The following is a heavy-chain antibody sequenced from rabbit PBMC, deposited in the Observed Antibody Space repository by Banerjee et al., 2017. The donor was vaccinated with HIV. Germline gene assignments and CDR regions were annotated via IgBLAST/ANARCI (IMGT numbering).Heavy chain of an antibody. Sequence: QEQLVESGGGLVQPEGSLTLTCTASGFSFSSGYDMCWVRQAPGKGLEWIACIYTGSSGSTYYASWAKGRFTISKTSSTTVTLQMTSLTAADTATYFCARDGSSAYAPFELWGQGTLVTVS. V-gene: IGHV1S45*01. D-gene: IGHD1-1*01. CDR2: IYTGSSGST. J-gene: IGHJ4*01. CDR3: ARDGSSAYAPFEL. CDR1: GFSFSSGYD.